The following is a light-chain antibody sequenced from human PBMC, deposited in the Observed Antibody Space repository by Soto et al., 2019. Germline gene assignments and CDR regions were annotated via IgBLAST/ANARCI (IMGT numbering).Light chain of an antibody. CDR2: DDS. V-gene: IGLV3-21*02. CDR3: QVWDSSSDHSYV. CDR1: NIGSKS. Sequence: SYELAQPPSVSVAPGQTARITCGGNNIGSKSMHWYQQKPGQAPVLVVYDDSDRPSGIPERFSGSNSGNTATLTISRVEAGDEADYYCQVWDSSSDHSYVFGTGTKVTVL. J-gene: IGLJ1*01.